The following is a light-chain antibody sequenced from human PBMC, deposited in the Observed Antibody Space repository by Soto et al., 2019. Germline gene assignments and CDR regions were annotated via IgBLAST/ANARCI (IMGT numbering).Light chain of an antibody. CDR1: QSISSW. Sequence: DIQMTQSPSTLSASVGDRVTITCRASQSISSWLAWYQQKPGKAPKLLIYDASSLESGVPSRFSGSGSGTEFTLTISSLQPDDFATYYCQQYNSDSGTVGQGTKLEIK. CDR3: QQYNSDSGT. J-gene: IGKJ2*01. V-gene: IGKV1-5*01. CDR2: DAS.